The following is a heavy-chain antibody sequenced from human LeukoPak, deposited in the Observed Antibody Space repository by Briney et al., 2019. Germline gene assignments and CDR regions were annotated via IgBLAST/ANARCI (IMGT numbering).Heavy chain of an antibody. CDR1: GFTVSSKY. D-gene: IGHD3-10*01. V-gene: IGHV3-23*01. Sequence: PGGSLRLSCAAPGFTVSSKYMSWVRQTPGQGLEWVSAISGSGGNTNYADSVKGRFTISRDNSKNTLYLQMNTLKAEDTALYYCARVPHYYFGSGSYQFDSWGQGTLVAVSS. J-gene: IGHJ4*02. CDR3: ARVPHYYFGSGSYQFDS. CDR2: ISGSGGNT.